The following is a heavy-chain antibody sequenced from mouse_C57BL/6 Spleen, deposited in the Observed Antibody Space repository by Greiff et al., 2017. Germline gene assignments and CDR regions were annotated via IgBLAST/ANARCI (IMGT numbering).Heavy chain of an antibody. CDR3: ARWDHPAMDY. Sequence: QVQLQQPGAELVMPGASVKLSCKASGYTFTSYWMHWVKQRPGQGLEWIGEIDPSDSYTNYNQKFKGKSTLTVDNSSSTAYMQLSSLTSEDSAVYYCARWDHPAMDYWGQGTSVTVSS. CDR1: GYTFTSYW. CDR2: IDPSDSYT. J-gene: IGHJ4*01. V-gene: IGHV1-69*01. D-gene: IGHD4-1*01.